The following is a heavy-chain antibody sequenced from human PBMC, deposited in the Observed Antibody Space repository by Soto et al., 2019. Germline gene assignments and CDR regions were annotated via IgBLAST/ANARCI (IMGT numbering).Heavy chain of an antibody. V-gene: IGHV3-74*01. J-gene: IGHJ4*02. Sequence: PGGSLRLSCAASGITFSSYWMHWVRQAPGKGLVWVSRIESDGSSTSYADSVKDRFTISRDNAKNTLYLQMNSLRAEDTAVYYCAREACSGGNCFYFGPDYWGQGT. CDR2: IESDGSST. CDR3: AREACSGGNCFYFGPDY. D-gene: IGHD2-15*01. CDR1: GITFSSYW.